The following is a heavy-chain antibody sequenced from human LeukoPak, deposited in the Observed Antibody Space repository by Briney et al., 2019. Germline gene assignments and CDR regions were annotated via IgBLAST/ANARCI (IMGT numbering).Heavy chain of an antibody. CDR3: ARDPYSGSYGNYYYYFMDV. CDR1: GFPLQDYA. J-gene: IGHJ6*03. Sequence: GGSLSLPYAASGFPLQDYAMHGVRQPPTKGLEEGSGISWNSGSIGYADSVKGRFTISRDNAKTSLYLQMTSLRAEDTAVYYCARDPYSGSYGNYYYYFMDVWGKGTTVTISS. D-gene: IGHD1-26*01. V-gene: IGHV3-9*01. CDR2: ISWNSGSI.